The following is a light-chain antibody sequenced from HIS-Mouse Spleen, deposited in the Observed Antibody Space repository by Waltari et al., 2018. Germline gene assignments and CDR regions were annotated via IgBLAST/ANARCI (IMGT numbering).Light chain of an antibody. J-gene: IGLJ2*01. CDR2: EES. CDR3: YSTDSSGNHKEV. CDR1: DLPKNI. V-gene: IGLV3-10*01. Sequence: SYALTQPPSVSVSPVHTARTTGSGDDLPKNIAYWYQQKSGQAPVLVIYEESKRPSGIPGRFYGSSSGTMATLTISGAQVEDEADYYCYSTDSSGNHKEVFGGGTKLTVL.